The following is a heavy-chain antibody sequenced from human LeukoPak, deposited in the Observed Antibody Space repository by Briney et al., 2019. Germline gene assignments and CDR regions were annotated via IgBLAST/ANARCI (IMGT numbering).Heavy chain of an antibody. J-gene: IGHJ4*02. CDR3: ARDGGFFLFDY. V-gene: IGHV3-7*01. CDR2: IKEDGSET. CDR1: GFTFGNYW. Sequence: SGGSLRLSCAASGFTFGNYWMTWVRQAPGKGLEWLAHIKEDGSETAYVDSVRGRFTIPRDNAKNSLYLQMSSLRDEDTAVYYCARDGGFFLFDYWGQGTLVSVSS. D-gene: IGHD3-16*01.